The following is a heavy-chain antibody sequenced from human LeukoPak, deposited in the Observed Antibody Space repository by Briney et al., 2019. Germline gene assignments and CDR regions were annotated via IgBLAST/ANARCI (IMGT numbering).Heavy chain of an antibody. D-gene: IGHD2-2*02. Sequence: ASVKVSCKASGYTFTSYGISWVRQAPGQGLEWMGWISAYNGNTSYAQKLQGRVTMTTDTSTSTAYMELRSLRSDDTAVYYCARDHCSSTSCYIEDYFDYWGQGTLVTVSS. CDR1: GYTFTSYG. V-gene: IGHV1-18*01. J-gene: IGHJ4*02. CDR2: ISAYNGNT. CDR3: ARDHCSSTSCYIEDYFDY.